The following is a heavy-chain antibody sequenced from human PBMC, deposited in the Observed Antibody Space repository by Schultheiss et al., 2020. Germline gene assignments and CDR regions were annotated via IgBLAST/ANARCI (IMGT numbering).Heavy chain of an antibody. CDR1: GFTFSRYG. Sequence: GGSLRLSCAATGFTFSRYGMHWVRQAPGKGLEWVAVISYDGSDKYYADSVKGRFTISRDNSKNTLYLQMNSLRAEDTAVYYCARNWYSMVADTSYFQHWGQGTLVTVSS. J-gene: IGHJ1*01. V-gene: IGHV3-33*05. CDR2: ISYDGSDK. D-gene: IGHD6-13*01. CDR3: ARNWYSMVADTSYFQH.